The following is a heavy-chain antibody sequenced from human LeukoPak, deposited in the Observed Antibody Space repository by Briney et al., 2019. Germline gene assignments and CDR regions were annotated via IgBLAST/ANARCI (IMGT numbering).Heavy chain of an antibody. J-gene: IGHJ6*02. CDR3: ARDVLLWFGETRNYGMDV. D-gene: IGHD3-10*01. V-gene: IGHV3-20*04. CDR2: INWNGGST. CDR1: GFTFYDYG. Sequence: GVSLRLSCAASGFTFYDYGMSWVRQAPGKGLEWVSGINWNGGSTVYADSVKGRFTISRDNDKNSLYLQMNSLRAEDTALYYCARDVLLWFGETRNYGMDVWGQGTTVTVSS.